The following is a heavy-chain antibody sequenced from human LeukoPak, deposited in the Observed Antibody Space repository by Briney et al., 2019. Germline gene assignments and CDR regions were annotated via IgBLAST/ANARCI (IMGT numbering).Heavy chain of an antibody. D-gene: IGHD2-2*02. J-gene: IGHJ4*02. Sequence: PSETLSPTCTVSGGSISSSSYYWGWIRQPPGKGLEWIGSIYYSGSTYYNPSLKSRVTISVDTSKNQFSLKLSSVTAADTAVYYCARRLGYQLLYWAYWGQGTLVTVSS. CDR1: GGSISSSSYY. V-gene: IGHV4-39*01. CDR2: IYYSGST. CDR3: ARRLGYQLLYWAY.